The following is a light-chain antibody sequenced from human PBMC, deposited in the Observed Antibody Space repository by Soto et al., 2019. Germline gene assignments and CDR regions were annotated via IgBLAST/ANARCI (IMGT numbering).Light chain of an antibody. CDR2: EVT. J-gene: IGLJ1*01. CDR1: SSDVGGYNY. Sequence: QSVLTQPASVSGSPGQSITISCTGTSSDVGGYNYVSWYQLHPGKAPKLILYEVTNRPSGVSDRFSGSKSGNTAFLTISGLQAEDEADYYCSSYTSSTAYVFGIGTKVTVL. V-gene: IGLV2-14*01. CDR3: SSYTSSTAYV.